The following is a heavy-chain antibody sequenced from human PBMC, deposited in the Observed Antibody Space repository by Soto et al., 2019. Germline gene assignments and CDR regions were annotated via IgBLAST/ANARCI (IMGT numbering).Heavy chain of an antibody. Sequence: QVQLVQSGAEVKKPGASVKVSCKASGYTFTGYYMHWVRQAPGQGLEWMGWINPNSGGTNYAQKFQGWVTMTRDTSISTAYMELSRLRSDDTAVYYWARASGGSYRGYEYWGQGTLVTVSS. CDR1: GYTFTGYY. J-gene: IGHJ4*02. CDR3: ARASGGSYRGYEY. CDR2: INPNSGGT. D-gene: IGHD1-26*01. V-gene: IGHV1-2*04.